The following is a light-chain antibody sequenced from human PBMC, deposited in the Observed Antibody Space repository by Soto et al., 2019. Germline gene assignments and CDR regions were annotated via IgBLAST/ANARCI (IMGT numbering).Light chain of an antibody. J-gene: IGLJ2*01. CDR1: SSNIGAGYD. Sequence: QSVLTQPPSASGAPGQRVTISCTGSSSNIGAGYDVKWYQQLPGTAPKLLIHGNSNRPSGVPDRFSGSKSGTSASLAITGLQAEDEADYYCQSYDSSLSAVVFGGGTKLTVL. CDR2: GNS. V-gene: IGLV1-40*01. CDR3: QSYDSSLSAVV.